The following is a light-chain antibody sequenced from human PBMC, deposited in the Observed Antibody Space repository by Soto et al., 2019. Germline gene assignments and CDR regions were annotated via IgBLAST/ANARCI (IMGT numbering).Light chain of an antibody. J-gene: IGKJ2*01. CDR3: QQRGDWPLET. CDR2: DAS. V-gene: IGKV3-11*01. CDR1: QSVSYN. Sequence: EIVLTQSPATLPFSPGERATLSCRTSQSVSYNLAWYQQKPGQAPRLLIYDASNRATGFPARFSGSGSGTDFTLPISSLGPEDFAVYDGQQRGDWPLETFGKGSKLDIK.